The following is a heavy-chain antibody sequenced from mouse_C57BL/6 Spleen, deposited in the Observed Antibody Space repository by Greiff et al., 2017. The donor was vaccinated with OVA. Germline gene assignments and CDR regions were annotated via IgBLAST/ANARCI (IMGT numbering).Heavy chain of an antibody. CDR1: GFTFNTYA. CDR3: VRGGYSNYDYAMDY. Sequence: EVQVVESGGGLVQPKGSLKLSCAASGFTFNTYAMHWVRQAPGKGLEWVARIRSKSSNYATYYADSVKDRFTISRDDSQSMLYLQMNNLKTEDTAMYYCVRGGYSNYDYAMDYWGQGTSVTVSS. V-gene: IGHV10-3*01. CDR2: IRSKSSNYAT. J-gene: IGHJ4*01. D-gene: IGHD2-5*01.